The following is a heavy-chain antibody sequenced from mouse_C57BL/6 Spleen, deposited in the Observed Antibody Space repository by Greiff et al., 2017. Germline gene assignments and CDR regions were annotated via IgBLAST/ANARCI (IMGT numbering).Heavy chain of an antibody. CDR2: LDPSDSYT. J-gene: IGHJ3*01. Sequence: QVQLQQPGAELVRPGTSVKLSCKASGYTFTSYWMHWVKQRPGQGLEWIGVLDPSDSYTNYNQKFKGKATLTVDKSSSTAYRKLSSRTYEDSAVYDCASGYGPGFAYGGQGTLVTVSA. CDR1: GYTFTSYW. D-gene: IGHD1-1*02. V-gene: IGHV1-59*01. CDR3: ASGYGPGFAY.